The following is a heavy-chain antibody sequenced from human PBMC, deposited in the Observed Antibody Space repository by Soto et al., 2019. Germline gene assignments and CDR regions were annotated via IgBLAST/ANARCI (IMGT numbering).Heavy chain of an antibody. J-gene: IGHJ3*02. CDR3: ARFSHEGWGDYVDFHAFDI. V-gene: IGHV4-34*01. D-gene: IGHD4-17*01. Sequence: SETLSLTCAVYGGSFSGYYWSWIRQPPGKGLEWIGEINHSGSTNYNPSLKSRVTISVDTSKNQFSLKLSSVTAADTAVYYCARFSHEGWGDYVDFHAFDIWGQGTMVTV. CDR1: GGSFSGYY. CDR2: INHSGST.